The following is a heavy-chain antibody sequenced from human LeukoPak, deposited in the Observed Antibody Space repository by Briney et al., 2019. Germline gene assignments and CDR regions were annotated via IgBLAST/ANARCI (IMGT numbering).Heavy chain of an antibody. D-gene: IGHD3-16*01. V-gene: IGHV3-48*04. CDR3: ARERTLGY. CDR1: GFTFSSYG. CDR2: ISSGGSTI. J-gene: IGHJ4*02. Sequence: GRCLRLSCAASGFTFSSYGMNWVRQAPGKGLEWVSYISSGGSTIYYADSVRGRFTISRDNAKNSLYLQMNSLRAEDTAVYYCARERTLGYWGQGTLVTVSS.